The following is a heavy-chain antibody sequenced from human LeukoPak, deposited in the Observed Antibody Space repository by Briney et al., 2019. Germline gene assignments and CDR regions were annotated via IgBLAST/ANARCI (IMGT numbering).Heavy chain of an antibody. V-gene: IGHV1-69*04. CDR3: ARVTVEVIAAAGTDYYYGMDV. D-gene: IGHD6-13*01. CDR2: IIPILGIA. CDR1: GGTFSSYA. Sequence: ASVKVSCKASGGTFSSYAISWVRQAPGQGLEWMGRIIPILGIANYAQKFQGRVTITADKSTSTAYMELSSLRSEDTAVYYCARVTVEVIAAAGTDYYYGMDVWGQGTTVTVSS. J-gene: IGHJ6*02.